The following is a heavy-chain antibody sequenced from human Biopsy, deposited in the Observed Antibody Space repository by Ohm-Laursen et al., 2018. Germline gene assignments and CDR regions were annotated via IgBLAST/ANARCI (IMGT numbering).Heavy chain of an antibody. J-gene: IGHJ4*02. CDR3: ARLTGDPSY. Sequence: GTLSLTCTVSGGSIKSYYWNWIRQSPGKGLEWIGFIYYTGHTNYNPSLKSRATISVDTSKNQFSLKVISVTAADTAVYYCARLTGDPSYWGQGILVTVSS. D-gene: IGHD7-27*01. CDR2: IYYTGHT. CDR1: GGSIKSYY. V-gene: IGHV4-59*01.